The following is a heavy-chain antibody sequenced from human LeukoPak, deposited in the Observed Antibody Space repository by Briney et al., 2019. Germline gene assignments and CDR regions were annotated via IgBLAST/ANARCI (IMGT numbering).Heavy chain of an antibody. V-gene: IGHV4-59*08. Sequence: SETLSLTCAVSGGSISGHYWSWIRQPPGKGLEWIGFIYYSGTTKYNPSLKSRVTISADTSKNQFSLKLSSVTAADTAVYYCARQADDSSSSLVYFDYWGQGTLVTVSS. D-gene: IGHD6-6*01. J-gene: IGHJ4*02. CDR2: IYYSGTT. CDR3: ARQADDSSSSLVYFDY. CDR1: GGSISGHY.